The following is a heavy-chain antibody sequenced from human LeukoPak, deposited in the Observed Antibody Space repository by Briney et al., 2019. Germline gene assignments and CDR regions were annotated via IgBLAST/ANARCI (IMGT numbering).Heavy chain of an antibody. Sequence: GGSLRLSCAASGFTFSSYGMHWVRQAPGKGLEWVAVIWYDGSNKYYADSVKGRFTISRDNSKNTLYLQMNSLRAEDTAVYYCARASYCSSTSCYAIYYYYGMDVWGQGTTVTVSS. CDR3: ARASYCSSTSCYAIYYYYGMDV. CDR1: GFTFSSYG. D-gene: IGHD2-2*01. J-gene: IGHJ6*02. CDR2: IWYDGSNK. V-gene: IGHV3-33*01.